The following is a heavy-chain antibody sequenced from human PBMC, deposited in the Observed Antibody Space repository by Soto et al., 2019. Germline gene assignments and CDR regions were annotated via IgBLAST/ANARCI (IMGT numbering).Heavy chain of an antibody. CDR1: GESFSGYY. J-gene: IGHJ6*02. CDR3: AREWVVIAARNHPTTTLTRPLNYYGMDV. CDR2: IHDSGST. Sequence: SETLSLTCAVYGESFSGYYWSWIRQPPGKGLEWIGEIHDSGSTNYNPSLKSRLIISVDTSRNQFSLKLSSVTAADTAVYYCAREWVVIAARNHPTTTLTRPLNYYGMDVWGQGTTVTVSS. D-gene: IGHD6-6*01. V-gene: IGHV4-34*01.